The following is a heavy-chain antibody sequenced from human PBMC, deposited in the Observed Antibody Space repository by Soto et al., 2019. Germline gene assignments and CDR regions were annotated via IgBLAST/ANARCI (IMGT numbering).Heavy chain of an antibody. Sequence: QITLKESGPTLVKPTETLTLTCTFSGFSLSTSGVGVGWIRQPPGKALEWLALIYWDDDRRYSPSLKSRLTITTDTSKNQVVLTMTNMDPVDTATYYCAHSHYYDGSGYYVCAFDIWGQGTMVTVSS. V-gene: IGHV2-5*02. D-gene: IGHD3-22*01. J-gene: IGHJ3*02. CDR3: AHSHYYDGSGYYVCAFDI. CDR2: IYWDDDR. CDR1: GFSLSTSGVG.